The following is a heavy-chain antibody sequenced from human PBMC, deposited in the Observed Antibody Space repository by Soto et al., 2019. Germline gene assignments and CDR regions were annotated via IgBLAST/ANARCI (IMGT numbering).Heavy chain of an antibody. Sequence: PSETLSLTCGVSGYSISTSYYWAWIRQSPGQGLEWIGTTHHSGRTYYSPSLNGRVTISADKSISTAYLQWSSLKASDTAMYYCARKLILYGSSIYGMDVWGQGTTVTVSS. D-gene: IGHD2-8*01. V-gene: IGHV4-38-2*01. CDR1: GYSISTSYY. CDR3: ARKLILYGSSIYGMDV. J-gene: IGHJ6*02. CDR2: THHSGRT.